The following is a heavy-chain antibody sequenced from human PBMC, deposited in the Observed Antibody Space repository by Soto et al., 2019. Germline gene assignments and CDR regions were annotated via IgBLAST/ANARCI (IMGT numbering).Heavy chain of an antibody. V-gene: IGHV4-34*01. CDR3: ARRVVVIIGLDY. J-gene: IGHJ4*02. CDR2: INHSGST. D-gene: IGHD3-22*01. CDR1: GGSFVGYY. Sequence: PSETLSLTCAVYGGSFVGYYWSWIRQPPGKGLEWIGEINHSGSTNYNPSLKSRVTISVDTSKNQFSLKLSSVTAADTAVYYCARRVVVIIGLDYWGQGTLVPVSS.